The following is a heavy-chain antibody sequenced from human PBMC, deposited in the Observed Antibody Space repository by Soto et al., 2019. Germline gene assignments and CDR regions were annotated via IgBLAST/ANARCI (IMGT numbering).Heavy chain of an antibody. J-gene: IGHJ5*02. CDR2: TYYRSKWYN. D-gene: IGHD6-19*01. Sequence: SQTLSLTCAISWDSVSSNSAAWNWIRQSPSRGLEWLGRTYYRSKWYNDYAVSVKSRITINPDTSKNHFSLQLNSVTPEDTAVYYCARSEYSSGWYLRSWLKWFDPWGQGTLVTVSS. CDR1: WDSVSSNSAA. V-gene: IGHV6-1*01. CDR3: ARSEYSSGWYLRSWLKWFDP.